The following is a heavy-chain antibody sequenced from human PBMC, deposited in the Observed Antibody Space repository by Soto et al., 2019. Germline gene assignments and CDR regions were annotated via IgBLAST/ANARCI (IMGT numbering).Heavy chain of an antibody. J-gene: IGHJ5*02. Sequence: SETLSLTCVVSGASISSGDYYWRWIRQPPGKGLEWIGYIYYSGSAYYNPSLKGRVIISIDTSKNQFSLKLRSVTAADTAVYYCARGYCSGGHCYSESSRFDPWGQGTLVTVPS. D-gene: IGHD2-15*01. CDR2: IYYSGSA. V-gene: IGHV4-30-4*01. CDR1: GASISSGDYY. CDR3: ARGYCSGGHCYSESSRFDP.